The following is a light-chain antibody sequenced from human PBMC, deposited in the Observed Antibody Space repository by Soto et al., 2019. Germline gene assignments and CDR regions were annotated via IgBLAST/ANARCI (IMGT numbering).Light chain of an antibody. CDR2: GAS. CDR3: QQYGSSPPWT. Sequence: EIVMTQSPATLSVSPGERATLSCRASQSVSSNLAWYQQKPGQAPRLLMYGASSRATGIPDRFSGSGSGSDFTLTISRLEPEDFAVYYCQQYGSSPPWTFGQGTKV. CDR1: QSVSSN. J-gene: IGKJ1*01. V-gene: IGKV3-20*01.